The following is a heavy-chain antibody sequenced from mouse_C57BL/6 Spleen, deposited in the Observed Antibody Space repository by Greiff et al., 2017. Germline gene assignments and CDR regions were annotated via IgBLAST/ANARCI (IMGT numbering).Heavy chain of an antibody. CDR2: IHPNSGST. V-gene: IGHV1-64*01. J-gene: IGHJ3*01. Sequence: QVQLQQPGAELVKPGASVKLSCKASGYTFTSYWLHWVKQRPGQGLEWIGMIHPNSGSTNYNEKFKSKATLTVDKSSSTAYMQLSSLTSEDSAVYYCALDSSGSFAYWGQGTLVTVSA. CDR3: ALDSSGSFAY. D-gene: IGHD3-2*02. CDR1: GYTFTSYW.